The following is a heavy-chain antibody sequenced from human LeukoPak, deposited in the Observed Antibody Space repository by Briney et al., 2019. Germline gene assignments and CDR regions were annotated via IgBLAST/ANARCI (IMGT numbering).Heavy chain of an antibody. J-gene: IGHJ4*02. CDR1: GFTFSTYS. Sequence: GGSLRLSCAASGFTFSTYSMSWVRQAPGKGLEWVSSISGSSIYIYYADSVKGRFTISRDNAKNSLYLQMNSLRAEDTAVYYCARDPPYYDSSGYYYDYWGQGTLVTVSS. CDR3: ARDPPYYDSSGYYYDY. D-gene: IGHD3-22*01. CDR2: ISGSSIYI. V-gene: IGHV3-21*01.